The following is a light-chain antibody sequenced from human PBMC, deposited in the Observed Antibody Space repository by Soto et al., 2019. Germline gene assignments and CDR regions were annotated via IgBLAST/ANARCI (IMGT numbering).Light chain of an antibody. CDR3: PQYCSTRWT. CDR1: QSVSSSY. J-gene: IGKJ1*01. CDR2: VAS. Sequence: EIVLTQSPGTLSLSPGERATLSCRASQSVSSSYLAWYQQKPGQPPRLLIYVASSMATGIPDRFSGSGSGTDFTLTISRLEPEDFALYTCPQYCSTRWTFGARTQEEIE. V-gene: IGKV3-20*01.